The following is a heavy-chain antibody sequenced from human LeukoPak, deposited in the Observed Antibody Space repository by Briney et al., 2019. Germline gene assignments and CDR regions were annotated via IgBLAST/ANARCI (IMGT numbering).Heavy chain of an antibody. D-gene: IGHD3-10*01. CDR3: AKSFFLWFGELSYRPFDY. CDR2: ISGSGGST. CDR1: GFTFSSYA. J-gene: IGHJ4*02. V-gene: IGHV3-23*01. Sequence: PGGSLRLSCAASGFTFSSYAMSWVRQAPGKGLEWVSAISGSGGSTYYADSVKGRFTISRDNSKNTLYLQMNSLRAEDTAVYYCAKSFFLWFGELSYRPFDYWGQGTLVTVSS.